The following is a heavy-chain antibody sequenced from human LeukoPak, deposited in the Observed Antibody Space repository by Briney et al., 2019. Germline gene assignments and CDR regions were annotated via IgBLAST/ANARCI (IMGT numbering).Heavy chain of an antibody. CDR2: INPNSGGT. V-gene: IGHV1-2*02. CDR1: GYTFTGYY. CDR3: ARGLGSYDSSELTWPMISF. D-gene: IGHD3-22*01. J-gene: IGHJ4*02. Sequence: ASVKVSCKASGYTFTGYYMHWVRQAPGQGLEWMGWINPNSGGTNYAQKFQGRITMTRSTSITTAYMELSSLRSEDTAVYYCARGLGSYDSSELTWPMISFWGQGTQVTVSS.